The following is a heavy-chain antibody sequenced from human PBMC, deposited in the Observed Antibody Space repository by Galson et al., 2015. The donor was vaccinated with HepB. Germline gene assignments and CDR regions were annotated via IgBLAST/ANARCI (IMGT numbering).Heavy chain of an antibody. V-gene: IGHV1-69*10. CDR1: GGTFSSYA. D-gene: IGHD3-3*01. CDR3: ARGSPHYDFWREHYYYGMDV. Sequence: SVKVSCKASGGTFSSYAISWVRQAPGQGLEWMGGIIPIFGIANYAQKFQGRVTITADKSTSTAYMELSSLRSEDTAVYYCARGSPHYDFWREHYYYGMDVWGQGTTVTVSS. CDR2: IIPIFGIA. J-gene: IGHJ6*02.